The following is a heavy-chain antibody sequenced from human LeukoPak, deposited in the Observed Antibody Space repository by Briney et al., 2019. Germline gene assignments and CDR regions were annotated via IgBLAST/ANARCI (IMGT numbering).Heavy chain of an antibody. Sequence: GASVKVSCKASGYTFTGYYMHWVRQAPGQGLEWMGGIIPIFGTANYAQKFQGRVTITADKSTSTAYMELSSLRSEDTAVYYCARDHWAGATDYWGQGTLVTVSS. CDR3: ARDHWAGATDY. V-gene: IGHV1-69*06. D-gene: IGHD1-26*01. CDR1: GYTFTGYY. CDR2: IIPIFGTA. J-gene: IGHJ4*02.